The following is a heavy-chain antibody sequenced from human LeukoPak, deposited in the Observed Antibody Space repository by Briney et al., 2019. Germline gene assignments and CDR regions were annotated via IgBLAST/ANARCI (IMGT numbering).Heavy chain of an antibody. Sequence: EASVKVSCKASGYTFTSYYMHWVRQAPGQGLEWKGIINPSGGSTSYAQKFQGRVTMTRDTSTSTVYMELSSLRSEDTAVYYCAREVADYVWGSSARPGYYFDYWGQGTLVTVSS. CDR2: INPSGGST. D-gene: IGHD3-16*01. CDR1: GYTFTSYY. V-gene: IGHV1-46*01. CDR3: AREVADYVWGSSARPGYYFDY. J-gene: IGHJ4*02.